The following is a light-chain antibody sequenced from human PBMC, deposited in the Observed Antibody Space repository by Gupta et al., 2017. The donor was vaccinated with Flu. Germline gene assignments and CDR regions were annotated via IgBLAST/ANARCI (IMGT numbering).Light chain of an antibody. V-gene: IGLV3-21*02. CDR1: DLETKS. Sequence: YVLTQPPSVSVAPRQTATITCGGSDLETKSGHWYQQKPGQAPVLVVYDIRDRPSGIPERFSGSISGNTATLAISRVEAGDEADYWCQVWDSSSDWVFGGGTKLTVL. CDR2: DIR. CDR3: QVWDSSSDWV. J-gene: IGLJ3*02.